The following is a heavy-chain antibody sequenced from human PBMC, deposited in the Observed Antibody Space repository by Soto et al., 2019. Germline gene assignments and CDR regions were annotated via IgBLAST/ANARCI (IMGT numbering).Heavy chain of an antibody. CDR3: AKQSHYTNTYGLDL. CDR1: GFTYEHYA. D-gene: IGHD2-2*02. CDR2: ISASGEST. Sequence: EVQLLESGGDFVQPGGSLRLSCAASGFTYEHYAMTWVRQAPGKGLEWVSAISASGESTFYADSVKGRFTISRDNSKNTLDLQVDSLTAEDADVYYCAKQSHYTNTYGLDLWGQGTTVAVSS. J-gene: IGHJ6*02. V-gene: IGHV3-23*01.